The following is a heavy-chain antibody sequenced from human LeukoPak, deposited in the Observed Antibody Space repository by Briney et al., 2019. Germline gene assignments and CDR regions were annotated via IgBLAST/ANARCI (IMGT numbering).Heavy chain of an antibody. CDR2: IYYSGYT. D-gene: IGHD6-13*01. CDR1: GGSISSYY. Sequence: KPSETLSLTCTVSGGSISSYYWSWIRQPPGKGLEWIGYIYYSGYTNYNPSLKSRVTMSVDTSKNQFSLKVRSVTAADTAVYYCARDANSWHYWGQGILVTVSS. CDR3: ARDANSWHY. J-gene: IGHJ4*02. V-gene: IGHV4-59*01.